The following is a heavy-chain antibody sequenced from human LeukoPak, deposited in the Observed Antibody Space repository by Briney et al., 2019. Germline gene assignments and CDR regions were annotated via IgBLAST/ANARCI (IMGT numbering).Heavy chain of an antibody. CDR3: ARDVDGSGSYLDY. Sequence: GALRLSCAGSGFTVGSYSMNWVRQAPGEGLDRISSIDGGGTNTYYADSVKGRFTISRDNSKNTLYLQMNSLRAEDTAVYYCARDVDGSGSYLDYWGQGTLVTVSS. CDR1: GFTVGSYS. D-gene: IGHD3-10*01. V-gene: IGHV3-23*01. J-gene: IGHJ4*02. CDR2: IDGGGTNT.